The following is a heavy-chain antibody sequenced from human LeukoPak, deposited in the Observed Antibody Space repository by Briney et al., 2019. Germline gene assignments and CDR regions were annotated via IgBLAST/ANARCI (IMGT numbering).Heavy chain of an antibody. Sequence: GASVKVSCKASGYTFTSYYMHWVRQAPGQGLEWMGLINPSGGTTSYAQKFQGRVTMTRDTSTTTVYMELSSLRSEDTAVYYCARDLSSCWFDPWGQGTLVTVSS. D-gene: IGHD6-13*01. J-gene: IGHJ5*02. CDR2: INPSGGTT. CDR1: GYTFTSYY. V-gene: IGHV1-46*01. CDR3: ARDLSSCWFDP.